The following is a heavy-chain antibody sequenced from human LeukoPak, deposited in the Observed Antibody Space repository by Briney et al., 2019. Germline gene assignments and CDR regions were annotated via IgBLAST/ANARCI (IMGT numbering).Heavy chain of an antibody. CDR3: ARARRVTTVTSHLVY. CDR2: INPSGGST. CDR1: GYTFTSYY. D-gene: IGHD4-17*01. Sequence: GASVKDSCKASGYTFTSYYMHWVRQAPGQGLEWMGFINPSGGSTNYAQKFQGRVTMARTTSTSTVYMELSSLRSEDTAMYYCARARRVTTVTSHLVYWGQGTLVTVSS. J-gene: IGHJ4*02. V-gene: IGHV1-46*01.